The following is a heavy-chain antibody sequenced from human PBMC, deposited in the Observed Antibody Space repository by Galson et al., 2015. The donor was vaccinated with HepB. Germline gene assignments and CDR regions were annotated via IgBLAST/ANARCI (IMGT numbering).Heavy chain of an antibody. Sequence: QAPGKGLEWVSSISGTSSYIYYADSVRGRFTITRDNAKNSLYLQMNSLRAEDTAVYYCASGGFGELSWGQGTLVTVSS. V-gene: IGHV3-21*01. J-gene: IGHJ5*02. CDR3: ASGGFGELS. CDR2: ISGTSSYI. D-gene: IGHD3-10*01.